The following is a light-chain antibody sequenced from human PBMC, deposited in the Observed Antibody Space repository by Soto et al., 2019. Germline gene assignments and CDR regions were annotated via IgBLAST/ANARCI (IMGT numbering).Light chain of an antibody. CDR2: LAS. V-gene: IGKV2-28*01. J-gene: IGKJ1*01. CDR1: QSLQHNNGNTL. CDR3: MQALQTPRT. Sequence: EIVMTQSPLSLTVTPGEPASISCKSSQSLQHNNGNTLLDWYMQKPGQSPQLLLYLASRRAPGAPDRVSGSGSGTDFTLRISTVEADDAAIYYGMQALQTPRTFGQGAKL.